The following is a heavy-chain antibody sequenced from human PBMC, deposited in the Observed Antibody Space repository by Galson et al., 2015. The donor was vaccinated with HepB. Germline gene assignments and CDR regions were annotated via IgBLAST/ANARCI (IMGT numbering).Heavy chain of an antibody. CDR3: ARVRWYFDL. CDR1: GFTFSSYA. CDR2: IPYDGSNK. J-gene: IGHJ2*01. Sequence: SLRLSCAASGFTFSSYAMHWVRQAPGKGLEWVAVIPYDGSNKYYADSVKGRFTISRDNSKNTLYLQMNSLRAEDTAVHYCARVRWYFDLWGRGTLVTVSS. V-gene: IGHV3-30-3*01.